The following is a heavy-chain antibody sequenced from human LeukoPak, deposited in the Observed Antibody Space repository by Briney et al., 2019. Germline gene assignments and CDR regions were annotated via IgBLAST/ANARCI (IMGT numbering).Heavy chain of an antibody. J-gene: IGHJ5*02. D-gene: IGHD3-3*01. CDR2: IIPIFGTA. CDR1: GGTFSSYA. CDR3: ACGGYYLEGTYNWFDP. Sequence: SVKVSCKASGGTFSSYAISWVRQAPGQGLEWMGGIIPIFGTANYAQKFQGRVTITTDESTSTAYMELSSLRSEDTAVYYCACGGYYLEGTYNWFDPWGQGTLVTVSS. V-gene: IGHV1-69*05.